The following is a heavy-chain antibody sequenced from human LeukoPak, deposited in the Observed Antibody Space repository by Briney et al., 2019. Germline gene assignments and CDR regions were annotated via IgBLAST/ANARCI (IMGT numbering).Heavy chain of an antibody. CDR2: IYYSGST. CDR1: GGSISSSSYY. J-gene: IGHJ3*02. V-gene: IGHV4-39*01. CDR3: ARLGSGSYYGDAFDI. D-gene: IGHD1-26*01. Sequence: SETLSLTCTVSGGSISSSSYYWGWIRQPPGKGLEWIGSIYYSGSTYYNPSLKSRVTISVDTSKNQSSPKLSSVTAADTAVYYCARLGSGSYYGDAFDIWGQGTMVTVSS.